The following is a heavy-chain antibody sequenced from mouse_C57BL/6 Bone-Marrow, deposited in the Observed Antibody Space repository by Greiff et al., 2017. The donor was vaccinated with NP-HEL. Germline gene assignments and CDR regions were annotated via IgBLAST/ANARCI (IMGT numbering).Heavy chain of an antibody. J-gene: IGHJ1*03. D-gene: IGHD2-1*01. Sequence: QVQLQQSGAELVRPGASVTLSCKASGYTFTDYEMHWVKQTPVHGLEWIGAIDPETGGTAYNQKFKGKAILTADKSSSTAYMELRSLTSEDSAVHYCTRDYGNPYWYFDVWGTGTTVTVSS. V-gene: IGHV1-15*01. CDR1: GYTFTDYE. CDR2: IDPETGGT. CDR3: TRDYGNPYWYFDV.